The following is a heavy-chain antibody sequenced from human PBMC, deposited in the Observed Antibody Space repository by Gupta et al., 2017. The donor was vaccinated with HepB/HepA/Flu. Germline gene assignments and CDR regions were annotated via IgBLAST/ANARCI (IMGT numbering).Heavy chain of an antibody. CDR1: GFTISRTY. Sequence: EVQLVESGGGLVQPGGSLRLSCAASGFTISRTYMSWVRQAPGKGLEWVSIVFSGGSTFFADSVKGRFTLSRDNSKDTVYLQMNSLRAEDTAVYYCATSYGGNSDAFDIWGQGTMVTVSS. CDR2: VFSGGST. CDR3: ATSYGGNSDAFDI. V-gene: IGHV3-66*01. J-gene: IGHJ3*02. D-gene: IGHD2-21*02.